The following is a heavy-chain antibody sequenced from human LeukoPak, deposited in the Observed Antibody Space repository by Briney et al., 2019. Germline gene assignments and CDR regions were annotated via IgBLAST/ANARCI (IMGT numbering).Heavy chain of an antibody. D-gene: IGHD3-3*01. J-gene: IGHJ5*02. Sequence: GASVKVSCKASGYTFTGYYMHWVRQAPGQGLEWMGWINPNSGGTNYAQKLQGRVTMTTDTSTSTAYMELRSLRSDDTAVYYCARMQSLNDFWSGYSASGWFDPWGQGTLVTVSS. CDR1: GYTFTGYY. CDR2: INPNSGGT. CDR3: ARMQSLNDFWSGYSASGWFDP. V-gene: IGHV1-2*02.